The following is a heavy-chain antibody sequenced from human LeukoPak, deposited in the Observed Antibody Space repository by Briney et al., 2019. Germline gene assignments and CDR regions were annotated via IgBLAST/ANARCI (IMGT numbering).Heavy chain of an antibody. Sequence: GRSLRLSCAASGFTFSSYGMHWVRQAPGKGLEWVAFIRYDGSNKYYADFVKGRFTISRDNSKNTLYLQMNSLRAEDTAVYYCAKDLFSYGDYPGYFDYWGQGTLVTVSS. CDR1: GFTFSSYG. V-gene: IGHV3-30*02. CDR2: IRYDGSNK. J-gene: IGHJ4*02. CDR3: AKDLFSYGDYPGYFDY. D-gene: IGHD4-17*01.